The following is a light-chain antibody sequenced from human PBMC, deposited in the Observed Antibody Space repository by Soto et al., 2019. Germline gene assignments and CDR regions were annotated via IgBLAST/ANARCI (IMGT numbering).Light chain of an antibody. J-gene: IGKJ1*01. CDR1: QSVSSN. CDR3: QQYKNGWT. Sequence: EIVMTQSPATLSVSPGERATLSCRASQSVSSNLAWYQLKPGQSPRLLIYGASTRATGFPARFSGSGSGAEFTLTISSLQSEDFAVYYCQQYKNGWTFGQGTKVDI. CDR2: GAS. V-gene: IGKV3-15*01.